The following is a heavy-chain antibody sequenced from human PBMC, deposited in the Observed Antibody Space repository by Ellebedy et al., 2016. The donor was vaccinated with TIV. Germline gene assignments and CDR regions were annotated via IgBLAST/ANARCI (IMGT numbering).Heavy chain of an antibody. CDR2: IYQDGSEK. CDR1: GFVFSSYW. Sequence: GGSLRLSCAASGFVFSSYWITWIRQAPGKGLEWVANIYQDGSEKYYVESVRGRFTISRDNAKNLLYLHMNTLGAEDTAVYYCARGGAYGDYVPYYFYMDVWGKGTTVIVSS. J-gene: IGHJ6*03. V-gene: IGHV3-7*01. D-gene: IGHD5-12*01. CDR3: ARGGAYGDYVPYYFYMDV.